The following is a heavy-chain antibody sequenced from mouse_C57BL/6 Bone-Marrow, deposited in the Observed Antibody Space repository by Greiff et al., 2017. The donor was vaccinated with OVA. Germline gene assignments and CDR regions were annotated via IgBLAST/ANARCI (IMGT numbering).Heavy chain of an antibody. CDR3: ARDNYSNLWYFDV. CDR2: ISDGGSYT. Sequence: DVQLVESGGGLVKPGGSLKLSCAASGFTFSSYAMSWVRQTPEKRLEWVATISDGGSYTYYPDNVKGRFTISRDNAKNNLYLQMSHLKSEDTAMYCSARDNYSNLWYFDVWGTGTTVTVSS. J-gene: IGHJ1*03. CDR1: GFTFSSYA. D-gene: IGHD2-5*01. V-gene: IGHV5-4*01.